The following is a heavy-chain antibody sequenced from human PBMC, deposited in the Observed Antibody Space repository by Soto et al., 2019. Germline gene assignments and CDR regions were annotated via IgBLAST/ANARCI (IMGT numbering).Heavy chain of an antibody. Sequence: PGGSLRLSCAASGFTFSSYSMNWVRQAPGKGLEWVSSISSSSSYIYYADSVKGRFTISRDNAKNSLYLQMNSLRVEDTAIYYCAKEWVAGTLFYWGQGTQVTVSS. CDR3: AKEWVAGTLFY. CDR2: ISSSSSYI. D-gene: IGHD6-13*01. J-gene: IGHJ4*02. V-gene: IGHV3-21*04. CDR1: GFTFSSYS.